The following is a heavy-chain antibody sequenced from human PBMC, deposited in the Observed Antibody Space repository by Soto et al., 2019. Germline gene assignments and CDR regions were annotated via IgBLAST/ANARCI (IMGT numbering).Heavy chain of an antibody. V-gene: IGHV1-69*02. CDR1: GGTFSSYT. CDR2: IIPILGIT. CDR3: ARAEAEGYCTNGVCYEYYFDY. J-gene: IGHJ4*02. Sequence: QVQLVQSGAEVKKPGSSVKVSCKASGGTFSSYTISWVRQAPGQGLEWMGRIIPILGITNYAQKFQDRVTITADKATTTAYMELSGLRSEDTAVYYCARAEAEGYCTNGVCYEYYFDYWGQGTLVTVSS. D-gene: IGHD2-8*01.